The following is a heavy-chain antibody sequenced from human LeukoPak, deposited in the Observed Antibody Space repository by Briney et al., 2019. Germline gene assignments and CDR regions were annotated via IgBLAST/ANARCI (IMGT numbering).Heavy chain of an antibody. D-gene: IGHD1-26*01. V-gene: IGHV3-23*01. CDR1: GFTFSSYS. CDR3: AKTGGSGSYRTTTAVEY. J-gene: IGHJ4*02. Sequence: GGSLRLSCAASGFTFSSYSMNWVRQAPGKGLEWVSAISGSGGSTYYAGSVKGRFTISRDNSKNTLYLQMNSLRAEDTAVYYCAKTGGSGSYRTTTAVEYWGQGTLVTVSS. CDR2: ISGSGGST.